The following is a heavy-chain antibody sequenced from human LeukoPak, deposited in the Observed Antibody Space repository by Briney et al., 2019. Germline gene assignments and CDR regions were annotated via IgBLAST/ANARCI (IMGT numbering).Heavy chain of an antibody. D-gene: IGHD4-17*01. V-gene: IGHV4-61*02. J-gene: IGHJ4*02. CDR1: GGSISSGSYS. CDR2: IYTSGST. Sequence: SQTLSLTCTVSGGSISSGSYSWSWIRQPAGKGLEWIGRIYTSGSTNYNPSLKNRVTITVDTSKNQFSLKLSSVTAADTAVYYCARAEGYGDYGIDYWGQGTLVTVSS. CDR3: ARAEGYGDYGIDY.